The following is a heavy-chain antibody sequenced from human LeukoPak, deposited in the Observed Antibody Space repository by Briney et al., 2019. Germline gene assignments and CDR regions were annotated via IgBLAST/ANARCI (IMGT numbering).Heavy chain of an antibody. CDR1: GGTFSGYA. J-gene: IGHJ4*02. V-gene: IGHV1-69*04. Sequence: GSSVKVSCKSSGGTFSGYAISWVRQAPGQGLEWMGRIIPIVGVGNYAQKFKGRVTITADRSTSTVYMELSSLRSEDTAMYYCARDPHYYDSSGYVWGQGTLVTVSS. CDR2: IIPIVGVG. D-gene: IGHD3-22*01. CDR3: ARDPHYYDSSGYV.